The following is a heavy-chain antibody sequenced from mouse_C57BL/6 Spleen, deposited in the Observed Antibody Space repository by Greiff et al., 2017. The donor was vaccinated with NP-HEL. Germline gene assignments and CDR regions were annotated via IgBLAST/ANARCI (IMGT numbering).Heavy chain of an antibody. CDR1: GFSLSTSGMG. V-gene: IGHV8-12*01. J-gene: IGHJ3*01. CDR2: IYWDDDK. CDR3: ARSYDYGLFAY. Sequence: QVQLKQSGPGILQSSQTLSLTCSFSGFSLSTSGMGVSWIRQPSGKGLEWLAHIYWDDDKRYNPSLKSRLTISKDTSRNQVFLKITSVDTADTATYYCARSYDYGLFAYWGQGTLVTVSA. D-gene: IGHD2-4*01.